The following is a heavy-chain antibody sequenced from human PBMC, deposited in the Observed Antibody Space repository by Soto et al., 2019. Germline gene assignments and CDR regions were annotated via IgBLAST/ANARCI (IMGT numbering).Heavy chain of an antibody. V-gene: IGHV5-51*01. CDR3: ARHEDDYSNYYFFYYIDV. Sequence: PGESLKISCKGSGYSFSNYWIAWVRQMPGKGLEWMGIIYPANSDTRYSPSFQGQVTFSADKSISTAYLQWSSLKASDTAIYYCARHEDDYSNYYFFYYIDVWGKGTTVTVSS. J-gene: IGHJ6*03. CDR2: IYPANSDT. CDR1: GYSFSNYW. D-gene: IGHD4-4*01.